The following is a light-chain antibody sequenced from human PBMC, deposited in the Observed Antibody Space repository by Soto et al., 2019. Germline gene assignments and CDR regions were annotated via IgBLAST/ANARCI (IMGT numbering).Light chain of an antibody. J-gene: IGLJ2*01. CDR1: SSDVGGHNY. V-gene: IGLV2-8*01. CDR2: EVT. Sequence: QSALTQPPSASGSPGQSVTISCTGTSSDVGGHNYVSWYQQRPGKPPKLIIYEVTQRPSGVSDRFSGSKSGNTATLTVSGLQAEDEADYHCSSYAGINTLVFGGGTKLTVL. CDR3: SSYAGINTLV.